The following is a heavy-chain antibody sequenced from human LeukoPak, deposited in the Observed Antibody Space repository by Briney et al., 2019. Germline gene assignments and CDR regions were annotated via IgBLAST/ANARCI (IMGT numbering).Heavy chain of an antibody. J-gene: IGHJ3*02. CDR1: GGTFSSYA. CDR2: IIPIFGTA. Sequence: ASVKVSXKASGGTFSSYAISWVRQAPGQGLEWMGRIIPIFGTANYAQKFQGRVTITTDESTSTAYMELSSLRSEDTAVYYCARAVKQWLVGYAFDIWGQGTMVTVSS. D-gene: IGHD6-19*01. V-gene: IGHV1-69*05. CDR3: ARAVKQWLVGYAFDI.